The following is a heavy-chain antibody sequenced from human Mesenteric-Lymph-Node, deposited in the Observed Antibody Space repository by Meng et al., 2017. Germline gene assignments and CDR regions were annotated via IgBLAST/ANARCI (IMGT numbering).Heavy chain of an antibody. J-gene: IGHJ3*02. CDR1: QFTFGSHW. CDR3: ARESYDSSGGEGADDAFDI. D-gene: IGHD3-22*01. CDR2: INWNGGST. V-gene: IGHV3-20*01. Sequence: GGSLRLSCAASQFTFGSHWMCWVRQAPGKGLEWVSGINWNGGSTGYADSVKGRFTISRDNAKNSLYLQMNSLRAEDTALYHCARESYDSSGGEGADDAFDIWGQGTMVTVSS.